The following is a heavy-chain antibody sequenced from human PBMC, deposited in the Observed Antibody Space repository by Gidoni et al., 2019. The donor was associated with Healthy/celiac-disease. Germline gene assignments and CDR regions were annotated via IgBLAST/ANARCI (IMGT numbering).Heavy chain of an antibody. CDR1: GFTFRSYG. D-gene: IGHD3-10*01. V-gene: IGHV3-33*01. Sequence: QVQLVESGGGVVQPGRSLRLSCAASGFTFRSYGMHWVRQAPGKGLEWVAVIWYDGSNKDYANSVKGRFTISRDNSKNTLYLQMNSLRAEDTAVDYCARDHSIWFGELLYPPPDAFDIWGQGTMVTVSS. CDR2: IWYDGSNK. CDR3: ARDHSIWFGELLYPPPDAFDI. J-gene: IGHJ3*02.